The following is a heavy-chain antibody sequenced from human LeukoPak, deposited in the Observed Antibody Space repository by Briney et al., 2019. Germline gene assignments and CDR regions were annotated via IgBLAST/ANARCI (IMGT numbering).Heavy chain of an antibody. CDR1: GGSISSYY. Sequence: SETLSLTCTVSGGSISSYYWNWIRQPPGKGLQWIGYICYSGTTNYNPSLKSRVTISVDTSKNQFSLKLSSVTAADTAVYYCARGVYIAAAQYGYWGQGTLVTVSS. V-gene: IGHV4-59*01. CDR3: ARGVYIAAAQYGY. CDR2: ICYSGTT. D-gene: IGHD6-13*01. J-gene: IGHJ4*02.